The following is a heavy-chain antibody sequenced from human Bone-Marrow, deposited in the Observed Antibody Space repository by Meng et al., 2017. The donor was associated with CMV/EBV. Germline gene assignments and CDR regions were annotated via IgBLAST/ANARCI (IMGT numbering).Heavy chain of an antibody. CDR3: ARGGGYCSGTSCYNDD. J-gene: IGHJ4*02. Sequence: SETLSLTCAVYGGSFSGYYWTWIRQPPRKGLEWIGEIDHSGSTNYNPSLKSRVTISVDTSKSQFSLRLSSVTAADTAIYYCARGGGYCSGTSCYNDDWGQGMLVTVSS. CDR1: GGSFSGYY. CDR2: IDHSGST. D-gene: IGHD2-2*02. V-gene: IGHV4-34*01.